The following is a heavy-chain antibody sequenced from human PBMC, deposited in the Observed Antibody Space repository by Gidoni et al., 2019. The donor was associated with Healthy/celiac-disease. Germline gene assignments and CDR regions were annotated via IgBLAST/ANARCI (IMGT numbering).Heavy chain of an antibody. CDR3: ARSYYSSSPDY. Sequence: QVQLVQSGAEVKKPGSSVQVSCKASGGTFSSSAISWVRQAPGQGLEWMGRIIPILGIANYAQKFQGRVTITADKSTSTAYMELSSLRSEDTAVYYCARSYYSSSPDYWGQGTLVTVSS. D-gene: IGHD6-6*01. V-gene: IGHV1-69*04. CDR1: GGTFSSSA. J-gene: IGHJ4*02. CDR2: IIPILGIA.